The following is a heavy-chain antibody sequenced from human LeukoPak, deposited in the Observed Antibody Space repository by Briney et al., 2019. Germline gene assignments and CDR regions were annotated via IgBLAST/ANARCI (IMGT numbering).Heavy chain of an antibody. CDR3: ARVYYDSSGYFPFDY. CDR2: IYYSGST. D-gene: IGHD3-22*01. Sequence: TPSETLSLTCTVSGGSISSGGYYWSWIRQHPGKGLEWIGYIYYSGSTYYNPSLKSRVTISVDTSKNQFSLKLSSVTAADTAVYYCARVYYDSSGYFPFDYWGQGTLVTVSS. J-gene: IGHJ4*02. V-gene: IGHV4-31*03. CDR1: GGSISSGGYY.